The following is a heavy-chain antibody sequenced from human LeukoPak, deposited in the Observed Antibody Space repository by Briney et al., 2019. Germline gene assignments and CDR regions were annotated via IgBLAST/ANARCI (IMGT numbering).Heavy chain of an antibody. D-gene: IGHD3-3*01. CDR3: ARDKGGDDFWSGYYNFDY. J-gene: IGHJ4*02. CDR2: ISYDGSNK. V-gene: IGHV3-30-3*01. Sequence: PGGSLRLSCAASGFTFSSYAMHWVRQAPGKGLEWVAVISYDGSNKYYADSVKGRFTISRDNAKNSLYLQMNSLRAEDTAVYYCARDKGGDDFWSGYYNFDYWGQGTLVTVSS. CDR1: GFTFSSYA.